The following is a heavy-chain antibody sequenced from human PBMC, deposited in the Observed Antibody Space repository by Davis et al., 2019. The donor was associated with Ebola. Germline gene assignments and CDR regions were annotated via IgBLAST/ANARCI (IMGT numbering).Heavy chain of an antibody. Sequence: SDTLSPTVTVPGYSISSGYYWGWTRQPPGKGLEWIGSIYHSGITYYNPSLKSLVTFPVDTSKNQFTLNLSSVTAADTAVYYCSRAPWGRRYGTFDDWGQGTLVTVSS. CDR3: SRAPWGRRYGTFDD. CDR1: GYSISSGYY. J-gene: IGHJ4*02. CDR2: IYHSGIT. V-gene: IGHV4-38-2*02. D-gene: IGHD5-18*01.